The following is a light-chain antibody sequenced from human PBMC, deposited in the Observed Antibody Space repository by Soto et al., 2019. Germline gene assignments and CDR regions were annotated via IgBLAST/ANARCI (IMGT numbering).Light chain of an antibody. J-gene: IGKJ1*01. CDR2: GAS. V-gene: IGKV3-15*01. Sequence: EIVMTQSPATLSVSPGDRVTLSCRASERVGSNVAWYQHKPGQAPRLLIYGASVRATGIPDRFSGSGSETEFTRTISSLQSEDFAVYYCQQWIRWTFGQGTRLELK. CDR1: ERVGSN. CDR3: QQWIRWT.